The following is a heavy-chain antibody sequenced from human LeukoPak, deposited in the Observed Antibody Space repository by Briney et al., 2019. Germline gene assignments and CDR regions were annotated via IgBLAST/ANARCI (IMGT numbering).Heavy chain of an antibody. Sequence: GGSLTLSCAASTFTFSSYSMNWVRQAPGKGLEWVSYISYSATTMYYADSVKGRFTVSRDNAKNSLYLQMNSLRDEDTAVYYCASILGLTLDYWGQGTLVTVSS. D-gene: IGHD1-14*01. V-gene: IGHV3-48*02. J-gene: IGHJ4*02. CDR2: ISYSATTM. CDR3: ASILGLTLDY. CDR1: TFTFSSYS.